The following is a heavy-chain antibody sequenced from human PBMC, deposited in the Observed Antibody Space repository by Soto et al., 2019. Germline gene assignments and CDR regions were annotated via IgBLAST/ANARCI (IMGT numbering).Heavy chain of an antibody. D-gene: IGHD3-3*01. CDR2: ISGSGGST. Sequence: GGSLGLSCAASGFTFSSYAMSWVRQAPGKGLEWVSAISGSGGSTYYADSVKGRFTISRDNSKNTLYLQMNSLRAEDTAVYYCAKGYDFWSGAFDYWGQGTLVTVSS. J-gene: IGHJ4*02. CDR3: AKGYDFWSGAFDY. V-gene: IGHV3-23*01. CDR1: GFTFSSYA.